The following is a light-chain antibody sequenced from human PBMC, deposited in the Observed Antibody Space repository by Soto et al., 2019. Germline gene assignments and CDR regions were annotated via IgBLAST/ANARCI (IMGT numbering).Light chain of an antibody. CDR3: MQNIQLPLT. CDR1: ESLLHSDGKTY. CDR2: EVS. J-gene: IGKJ4*01. Sequence: DVVMTQSPVSLSVTPGQPASISCKSSESLLHSDGKTYLYWFMQKPGQPPQPLIYEVSTRLSGVSDRFTGGGSGTEFTLKISRVEAEDVGVYYCMQNIQLPLTFGGGTKVEVK. V-gene: IGKV2D-29*01.